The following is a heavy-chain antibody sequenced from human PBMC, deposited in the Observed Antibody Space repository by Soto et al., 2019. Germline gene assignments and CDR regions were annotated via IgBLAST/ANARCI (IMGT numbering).Heavy chain of an antibody. D-gene: IGHD2-15*01. Sequence: QVQLVQSGAEVKKPGASVKVSCKASGYTFTSYDINWVRQATGQGLEWMGWMNPNSGNTGYAQKFPGTVNMTRNTSRSTAHMELSSLIYEDTAVYYCARPRYCSGGSCYSYGAYWGQGTLVTVSS. CDR2: MNPNSGNT. CDR3: ARPRYCSGGSCYSYGAY. V-gene: IGHV1-8*01. CDR1: GYTFTSYD. J-gene: IGHJ4*02.